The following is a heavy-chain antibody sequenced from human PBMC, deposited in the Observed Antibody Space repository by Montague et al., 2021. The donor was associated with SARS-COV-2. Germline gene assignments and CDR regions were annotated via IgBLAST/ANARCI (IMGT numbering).Heavy chain of an antibody. CDR2: ISISDGNT. V-gene: IGHV3-23*01. CDR1: GFTFSSHA. CDR3: AKDRQLVGDDAFDI. Sequence: SLSLSLSASGFTFSSHAMSWVRQAPGKGLEWVSTISISDGNTYYADSVKGRFTISRDKSKNTLYLQMNSLRAEDAAVYYCAKDRQLVGDDAFDIWGQGTMVTVSS. D-gene: IGHD6-13*01. J-gene: IGHJ3*02.